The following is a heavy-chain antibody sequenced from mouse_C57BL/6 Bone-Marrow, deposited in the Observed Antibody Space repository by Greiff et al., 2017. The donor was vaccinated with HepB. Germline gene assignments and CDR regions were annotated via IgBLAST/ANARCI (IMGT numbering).Heavy chain of an antibody. CDR1: GYTFTNYW. CDR2: IYPGGGYT. V-gene: IGHV1-63*01. J-gene: IGHJ1*03. Sequence: VQLKESGAELVRPGTSVKMSCKASGYTFTNYWIGWAKQRPGHGLEWIGDIYPGGGYTNYNEKFKGKATLTADKSSSTAYMQFSSLTSEDSAIYYCARRLRSYFDVWGTGTTVTVSS. CDR3: ARRLRSYFDV. D-gene: IGHD2-2*01.